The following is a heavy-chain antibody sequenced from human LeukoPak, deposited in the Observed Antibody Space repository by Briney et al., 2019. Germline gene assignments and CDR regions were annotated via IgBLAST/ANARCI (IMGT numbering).Heavy chain of an antibody. Sequence: GGSLRLSCVASGFTLSTASMNWVRQAPGKGLEWISHIDKGGNIIYYAASVKGRLTISRDGAKNSLYLQMNSLRAEDTAVYYCADNLSRWGQGTLVTVSS. V-gene: IGHV3-48*04. D-gene: IGHD1-1*01. CDR1: GFTLSTAS. CDR3: ADNLSR. J-gene: IGHJ4*02. CDR2: IDKGGNII.